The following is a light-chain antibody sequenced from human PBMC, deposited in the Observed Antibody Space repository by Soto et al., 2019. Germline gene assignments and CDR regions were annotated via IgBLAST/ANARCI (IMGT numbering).Light chain of an antibody. Sequence: SYELTQPPSVSVAPXQTAXXXCGGNXIGSKSVHWYQQKPGQAPVLVVYDDSDRPSGIPERFSGSNSGNTATLTISRVEAGDEADYYCQVWDSSSDHLVFGTGTKVTVL. CDR1: XIGSKS. CDR3: QVWDSSSDHLV. J-gene: IGLJ1*01. V-gene: IGLV3-21*02. CDR2: DDS.